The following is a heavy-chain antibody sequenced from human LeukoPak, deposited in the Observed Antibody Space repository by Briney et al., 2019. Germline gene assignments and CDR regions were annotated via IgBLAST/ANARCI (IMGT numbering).Heavy chain of an antibody. Sequence: SETLSLTCSVSGGSMTSYYWSWIRQPPGKGLEWIGYIYYSGSTYYNPSLKSRVTISVDTSKNQFSLKLSSVTAADTAVYYCARYCSSTSCLEYFQHWGQGTLVTVSS. CDR1: GGSMTSYY. CDR2: IYYSGST. V-gene: IGHV4-30-4*08. D-gene: IGHD2-2*01. CDR3: ARYCSSTSCLEYFQH. J-gene: IGHJ1*01.